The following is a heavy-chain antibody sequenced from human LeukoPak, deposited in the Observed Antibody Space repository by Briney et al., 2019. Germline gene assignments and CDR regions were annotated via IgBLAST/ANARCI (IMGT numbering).Heavy chain of an antibody. D-gene: IGHD3-9*01. CDR2: IVGSGGST. Sequence: PGASLRLSCAASGFTFSNYAMSWVRRAPGKGLEWVSAIVGSGGSTYYADSVKGRFSISRDNSKNTLFLQMNSLRVEDTALYYCSKWGDYDVLTGYYDYDFWGQGTLVTVSS. J-gene: IGHJ5*01. V-gene: IGHV3-23*01. CDR3: SKWGDYDVLTGYYDYDF. CDR1: GFTFSNYA.